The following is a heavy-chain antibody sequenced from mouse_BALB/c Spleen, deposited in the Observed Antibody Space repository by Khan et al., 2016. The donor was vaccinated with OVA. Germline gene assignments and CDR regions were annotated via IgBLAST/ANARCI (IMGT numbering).Heavy chain of an antibody. CDR3: ARQPYYHYYVMDY. J-gene: IGHJ4*01. CDR2: IWSDGST. D-gene: IGHD2-10*01. Sequence: QMQLEESGPGLVAPSQSLSITCTISGFSLTSYGVHWLRQPPGKGLEWLVVIWSDGSTASNSALKSRLSISKDNSKSQVFLKMNSLQTDDTAMYYCARQPYYHYYVMDYWGQGTSVTVSS. CDR1: GFSLTSYG. V-gene: IGHV2-6-1*01.